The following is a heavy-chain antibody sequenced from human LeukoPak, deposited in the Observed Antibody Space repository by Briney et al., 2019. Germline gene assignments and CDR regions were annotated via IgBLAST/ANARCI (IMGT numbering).Heavy chain of an antibody. CDR3: ARLHLTGITFGGVIVPGDY. D-gene: IGHD3-16*02. CDR2: IYPGDSDT. CDR1: GYSFTSYW. V-gene: IGHV5-51*01. J-gene: IGHJ4*02. Sequence: GESLKISCKGSGYSFTSYWIGWVRQMPGKGLEWMGIIYPGDSDTRYSPSFQGQVTISADKSISTAYLQWSSLKASDTAMYYCARLHLTGITFGGVIVPGDYWGQGTLVTVSS.